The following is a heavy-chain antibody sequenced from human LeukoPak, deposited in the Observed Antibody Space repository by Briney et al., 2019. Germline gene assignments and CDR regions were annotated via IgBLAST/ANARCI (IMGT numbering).Heavy chain of an antibody. D-gene: IGHD3-3*01. V-gene: IGHV4-39*01. CDR1: GGSISSSSYY. CDR3: ARTDFWSGYLFDP. J-gene: IGHJ5*02. CDR2: IYYSGST. Sequence: SETLSLTCTVSGGSISSSSYYWGWIRQPSGKGLEWIGSIYYSGSTYYNPSLKSRVTISVDTSKNQFSLKLSPVTAADTAVYYCARTDFWSGYLFDPWGQGTLVTVSS.